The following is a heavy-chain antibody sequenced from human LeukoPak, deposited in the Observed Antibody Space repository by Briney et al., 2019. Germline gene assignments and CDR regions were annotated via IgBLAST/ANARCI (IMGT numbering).Heavy chain of an antibody. CDR3: ARGLSHPEA. CDR2: IYASGST. D-gene: IGHD1-14*01. V-gene: IGHV4-61*02. J-gene: IGHJ5*02. Sequence: PSETLSLTCTVSGGSISSGSYYWSWIRQPAGKGLEWIGRIYASGSTNYNPSLKRRVTISVDTSKNQFSLKLSSVTAADTAVYYCARGLSHPEAWGQGTLVTVSS. CDR1: GGSISSGSYY.